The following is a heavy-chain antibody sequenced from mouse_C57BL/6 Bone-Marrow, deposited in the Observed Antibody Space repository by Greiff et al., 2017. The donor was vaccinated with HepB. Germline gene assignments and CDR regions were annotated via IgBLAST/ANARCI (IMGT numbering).Heavy chain of an antibody. CDR2: INYDGSST. Sequence: EVKLMESEGGLVQPGSSMKLSCTASGFTFSDYYMAWVRQVPEKGLEWVANINYDGSSTYYLDSLKSRFIISRDNAKNILYLQMSSLKSEDTATYYCARGTGLFYAMDYWGQGTSVTVSS. V-gene: IGHV5-16*01. CDR1: GFTFSDYY. J-gene: IGHJ4*01. D-gene: IGHD3-3*01. CDR3: ARGTGLFYAMDY.